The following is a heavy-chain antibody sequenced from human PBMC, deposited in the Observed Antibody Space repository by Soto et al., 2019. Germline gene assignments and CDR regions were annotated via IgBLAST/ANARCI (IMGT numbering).Heavy chain of an antibody. D-gene: IGHD2-15*01. CDR2: IKTDGTVT. CDR1: GFSLGSYR. CDR3: AKDPSWGRCAS. V-gene: IGHV3-74*03. J-gene: IGHJ5*02. Sequence: GGSTRLSCAAPGFSLGSYRMPWVRQDAGKGLLGISGIKTDGTVTQYEDSVKGRFTVSRDNAKNTLYLQMNSLRAEDTSGYYCAKDPSWGRCASWGQGA.